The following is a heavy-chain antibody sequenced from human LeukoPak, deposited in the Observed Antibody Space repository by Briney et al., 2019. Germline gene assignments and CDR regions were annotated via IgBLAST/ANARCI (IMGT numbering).Heavy chain of an antibody. V-gene: IGHV3-30-3*01. CDR2: ISYDGSNK. CDR3: ATDFSSGWTSPDY. J-gene: IGHJ4*02. D-gene: IGHD6-19*01. Sequence: GGSLRLSCAASGFTFSSYAMHWVRQAPGKGLEWAAVISYDGSNKYYADSVKGRFTISRDNSKNTLYLQMNSLRAEDTAVYYCATDFSSGWTSPDYWGQGTLVTVSS. CDR1: GFTFSSYA.